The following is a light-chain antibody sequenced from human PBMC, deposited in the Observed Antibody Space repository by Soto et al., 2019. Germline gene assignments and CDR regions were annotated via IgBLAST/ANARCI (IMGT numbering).Light chain of an antibody. CDR1: QIFTSSY. V-gene: IGKV3-20*01. CDR2: GAS. CDR3: QQYGSSPET. J-gene: IGKJ1*01. Sequence: EIVLTQSPGTLSLSPGERATLSCRASQIFTSSYLAWYQQKPGQAPRLLIYGASRRATGIPDRFSGSGSGTDFTLTISRLEPEDFAVYDCQQYGSSPETFGQGTKVEIK.